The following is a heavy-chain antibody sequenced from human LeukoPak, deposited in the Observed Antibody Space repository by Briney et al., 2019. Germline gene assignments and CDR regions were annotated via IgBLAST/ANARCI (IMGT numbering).Heavy chain of an antibody. CDR2: ISAYNSNT. J-gene: IGHJ2*01. D-gene: IGHD3-22*01. Sequence: ASVKVSCKASGYTFTSCGISWVRKAPGQGLEWMGWISAYNSNTNYAQKLQGRVTMTTDTSTSTAYMELRSLRSDDTAVYYCAREGEGFYYDSSGYPDWYFDLWGRGTLVTVSS. CDR3: AREGEGFYYDSSGYPDWYFDL. CDR1: GYTFTSCG. V-gene: IGHV1-18*01.